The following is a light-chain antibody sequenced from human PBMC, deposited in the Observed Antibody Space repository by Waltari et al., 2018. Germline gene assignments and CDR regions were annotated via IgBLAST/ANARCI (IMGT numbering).Light chain of an antibody. Sequence: DIVMTQSPDSLTVSLGERATINCKSSQSVLYSSNNKNYLAWFPQKPGQPPKLLIYWASTRESGVPDRFSGSGSGTDFTLTISSLQAEDVAVYYCQQYYGIPGFGQGTKVEIK. V-gene: IGKV4-1*01. CDR2: WAS. CDR1: QSVLYSSNNKNY. J-gene: IGKJ1*01. CDR3: QQYYGIPG.